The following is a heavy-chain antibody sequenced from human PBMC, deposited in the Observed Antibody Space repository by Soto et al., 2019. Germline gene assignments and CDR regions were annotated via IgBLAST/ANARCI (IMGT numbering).Heavy chain of an antibody. J-gene: IGHJ5*02. CDR1: GFTFINNV. CDR3: TKKVDRYSPWFDP. Sequence: PGGSLRLSCAASGFTFINNVMSWVRQAPGKGLEWVSSVSGSDGSTYYAASVKGRFTISRDNSKNTVYLQMNSLRAEDTAVYYCTKKVDRYSPWFDPWGQGTLVTVSS. V-gene: IGHV3-23*01. D-gene: IGHD2-15*01. CDR2: VSGSDGST.